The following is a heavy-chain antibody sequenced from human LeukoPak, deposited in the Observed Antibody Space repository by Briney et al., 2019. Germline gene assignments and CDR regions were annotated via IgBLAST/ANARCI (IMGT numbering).Heavy chain of an antibody. CDR2: INSDGSTT. Sequence: GGSLRLSCAASGFTFSGHWLHWVRQAPGKGLVWVSRINSDGSTTTYADSVKGRFTISRDNAKNTLFLQMNSLTAEDTAVYYCATDRGHAFDIWGQGAMVTVS. CDR1: GFTFSGHW. CDR3: ATDRGHAFDI. J-gene: IGHJ3*02. D-gene: IGHD3-10*01. V-gene: IGHV3-74*01.